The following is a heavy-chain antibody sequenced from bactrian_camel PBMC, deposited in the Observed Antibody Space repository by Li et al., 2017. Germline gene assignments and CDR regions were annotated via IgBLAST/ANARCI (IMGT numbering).Heavy chain of an antibody. V-gene: IGHV3S1*01. J-gene: IGHJ4*01. D-gene: IGHD5*01. Sequence: QVQLVESGGGLVQPGGSLRLSCAASGFTFSSYWMYWVRQAPGKGLEWVSAINSGGGTTYYADSVKGRFTVSKDHAKATLDLEMTTLEVEDTATYYCAYDLPRYCDLKVMTTRTRKYGQGTQVT. CDR1: GFTFSSYW. CDR2: INSGGGTT.